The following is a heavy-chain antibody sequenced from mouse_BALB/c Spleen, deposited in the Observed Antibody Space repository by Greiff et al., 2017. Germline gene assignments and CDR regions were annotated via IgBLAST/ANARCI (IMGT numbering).Heavy chain of an antibody. CDR1: GFTFSSYT. D-gene: IGHD2-4*01. V-gene: IGHV5-12-2*01. Sequence: EVMLVESGGGLVQPGGSLKLSCAASGFTFSSYTMSWVRQTPEKRLEWVAYISNGGGSTYYPDTVKGRFTISRDNPKNTLFLQMTSLRSEDTAMYYCARGALYYDYDGFAYWGQGTLVTVSA. CDR2: ISNGGGST. J-gene: IGHJ3*01. CDR3: ARGALYYDYDGFAY.